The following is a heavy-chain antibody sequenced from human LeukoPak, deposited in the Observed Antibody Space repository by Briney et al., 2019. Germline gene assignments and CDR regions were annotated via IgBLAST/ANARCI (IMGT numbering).Heavy chain of an antibody. D-gene: IGHD4-17*01. CDR2: LSGSGGST. J-gene: IGHJ3*02. CDR3: AKDQDDYGDYGVAFDI. CDR1: GFTFSSFA. V-gene: IGHV3-23*01. Sequence: GGSLRLSRAASGFTFSSFAMSWVPQAPGKGLEWGSALSGSGGSTYYADPGKGRFTISRGNSKNTLYLQMNSLRAEDTAVYYCAKDQDDYGDYGVAFDIWGQGTMVTVSS.